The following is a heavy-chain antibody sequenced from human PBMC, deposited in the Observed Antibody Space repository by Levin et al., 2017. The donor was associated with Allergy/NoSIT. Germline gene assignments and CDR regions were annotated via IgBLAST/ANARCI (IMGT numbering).Heavy chain of an antibody. J-gene: IGHJ3*02. CDR1: GGSFSGYY. Sequence: SQTLSLTCAVYGGSFSGYYWSWLRQPPGKGLEWIGEINHSGSTNYNPSLKSRVTISVDTSKNQFSLKLSSVTAADTAVYYCAREATVTTSWAFDIWGQGTMVTVSS. D-gene: IGHD4-17*01. CDR3: AREATVTTSWAFDI. V-gene: IGHV4-34*01. CDR2: INHSGST.